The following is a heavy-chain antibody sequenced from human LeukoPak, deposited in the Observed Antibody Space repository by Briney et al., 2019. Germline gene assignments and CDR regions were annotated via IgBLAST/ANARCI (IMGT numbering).Heavy chain of an antibody. V-gene: IGHV3-30*18. Sequence: GVSLRLSCAASVFTFNTYGMHWARQSPGKGLEWLTVISYDGSNKYYADSVKGRFTISRDNSKKPLYLQMNSLKAEDTAVYYCAKDVGYQLLGWFDPWGQGTLVTVSS. D-gene: IGHD2-2*01. J-gene: IGHJ5*02. CDR3: AKDVGYQLLGWFDP. CDR1: VFTFNTYG. CDR2: ISYDGSNK.